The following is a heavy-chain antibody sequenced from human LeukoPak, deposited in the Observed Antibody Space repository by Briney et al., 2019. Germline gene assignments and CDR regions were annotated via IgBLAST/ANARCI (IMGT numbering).Heavy chain of an antibody. J-gene: IGHJ5*02. Sequence: SETLSLTCGVSGGSISNTNWWSWVRQPPGKGLEWIGEIYHSGSTNYNPSLKSRVTISVDKSKNQFSLKLSSVTAADTAVYYCAVYCGGDCYSGVNNWFDPWGQGTLVTVSS. V-gene: IGHV4-4*02. CDR1: GGSISNTNW. CDR3: AVYCGGDCYSGVNNWFDP. CDR2: IYHSGST. D-gene: IGHD2-21*02.